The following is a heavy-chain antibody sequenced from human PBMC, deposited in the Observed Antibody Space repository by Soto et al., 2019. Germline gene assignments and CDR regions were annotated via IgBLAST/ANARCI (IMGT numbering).Heavy chain of an antibody. V-gene: IGHV1-69*01. CDR1: GGTFSSYA. D-gene: IGHD6-6*01. J-gene: IGHJ6*02. CDR3: ARAHGIAARPLPWYYGMDV. CDR2: IIPIFGTA. Sequence: QVQLVQSGAEVKKPGSSVKVSCKASGGTFSSYAISWVRQAPGQGLEWMGGIIPIFGTANYAQKFQGRVTITADESTSTAYMELGSLRSEDTAVYYCARAHGIAARPLPWYYGMDVWGQGTTVTVSS.